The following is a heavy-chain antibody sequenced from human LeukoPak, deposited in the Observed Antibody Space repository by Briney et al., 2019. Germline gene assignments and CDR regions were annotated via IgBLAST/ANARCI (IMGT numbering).Heavy chain of an antibody. Sequence: GGSLRLSCAASGCTFDDYGMSWVRQAPGKGLEWVSGINWNGGSTGYADSVKGRFTISRDNDKNSLYLQMNSLRAEDTALYYCARDAVLRNIAAAGYFDYWGQGTLVTVSS. CDR2: INWNGGST. V-gene: IGHV3-20*04. CDR3: ARDAVLRNIAAAGYFDY. CDR1: GCTFDDYG. D-gene: IGHD6-13*01. J-gene: IGHJ4*02.